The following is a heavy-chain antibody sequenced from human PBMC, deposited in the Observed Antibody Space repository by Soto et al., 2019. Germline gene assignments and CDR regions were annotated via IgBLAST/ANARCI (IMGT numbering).Heavy chain of an antibody. CDR1: RGYVNTFH. V-gene: IGHV4-4*07. Sequence: PSETLSLTCTVSRGYVNTFHWSWVRQPAGRGLEWIGRIYTGGTSYNPSLKSRVTMSLDTSKNQFSLKLTSVTAADTAVYYCARLTSEADYFDYWGQGILVTVS. CDR2: IYTGGT. J-gene: IGHJ4*02. CDR3: ARLTSEADYFDY. D-gene: IGHD2-2*01.